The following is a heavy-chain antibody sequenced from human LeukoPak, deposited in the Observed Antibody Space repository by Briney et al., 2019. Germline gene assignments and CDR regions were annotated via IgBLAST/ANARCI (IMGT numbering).Heavy chain of an antibody. Sequence: ASVKVSCKASGYTFGSDDINWVRQATGQGLEWMGWVNPNNGNLGYAQKFQGRVTITRNTPISTAYMELSSLTSEDTAVYYCARGKNLLELLPRIDYWGQGTLVTVSS. CDR3: ARGKNLLELLPRIDY. CDR1: GYTFGSDD. D-gene: IGHD3-10*01. V-gene: IGHV1-8*03. CDR2: VNPNNGNL. J-gene: IGHJ4*02.